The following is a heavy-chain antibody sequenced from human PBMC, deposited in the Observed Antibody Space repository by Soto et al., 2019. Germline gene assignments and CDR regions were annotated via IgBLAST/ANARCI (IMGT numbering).Heavy chain of an antibody. D-gene: IGHD4-17*01. CDR1: GFSLSTSGVG. J-gene: IGHJ4*02. CDR2: IYWDDDK. V-gene: IGHV2-5*02. CDR3: AHRLYGHDYGDYLFDY. Sequence: QITLKESGPTLVKPTQTLTLTCTFSGFSLSTSGVGVGWIRQPPGKALEWLALIYWDDDKRYSPSLKSRLTTTKDTSKNQVVLTMTNMDPVDTATYYCAHRLYGHDYGDYLFDYWGQGTLVTVSS.